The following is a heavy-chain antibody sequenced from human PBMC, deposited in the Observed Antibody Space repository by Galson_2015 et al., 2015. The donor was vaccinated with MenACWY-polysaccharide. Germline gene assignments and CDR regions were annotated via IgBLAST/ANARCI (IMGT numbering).Heavy chain of an antibody. CDR3: ARDNWDDY. CDR2: IKQGGSEE. J-gene: IGHJ4*02. CDR1: GFTFSNYV. V-gene: IGHV3-7*01. D-gene: IGHD7-27*01. Sequence: SLRLSCAASGFTFSNYVMSWVRQAPGKGLEWVANIKQGGSEEWYVESVKGRFTISRDNAKNSVYLQMNSLRAEDTAVYFCARDNWDDYWGQGALVTVSS.